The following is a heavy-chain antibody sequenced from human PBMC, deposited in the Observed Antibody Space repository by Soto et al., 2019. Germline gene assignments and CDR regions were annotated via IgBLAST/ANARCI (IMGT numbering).Heavy chain of an antibody. D-gene: IGHD5-18*01. J-gene: IGHJ4*02. CDR1: GYNFTSYD. V-gene: IGHV1-8*01. CDR2: MNPNRGNT. CDR3: GRDQFDSYGGKGGLDY. Sequence: APVKVSCKASGYNFTSYDINWVRQATGQGLEWKGWMNPNRGNTNYAQKHQDRLTITTDTSTSTDYIELRSLRSDDRAVNYYGRDQFDSYGGKGGLDYWGKGTEDTVSS.